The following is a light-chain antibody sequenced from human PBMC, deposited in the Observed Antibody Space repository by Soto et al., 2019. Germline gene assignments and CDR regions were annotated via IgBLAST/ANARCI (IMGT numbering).Light chain of an antibody. Sequence: QSALTQPASVSGSPGQSITISCTGTSSDVGGYNYASWYQQHPGKAPKLMIYEVSNRPSGVSNRFSGSKSGNTASLTISGLHAEDEADYYCSSYTSSSTRVFGGGTKLTVL. J-gene: IGLJ3*02. CDR2: EVS. CDR1: SSDVGGYNY. V-gene: IGLV2-14*01. CDR3: SSYTSSSTRV.